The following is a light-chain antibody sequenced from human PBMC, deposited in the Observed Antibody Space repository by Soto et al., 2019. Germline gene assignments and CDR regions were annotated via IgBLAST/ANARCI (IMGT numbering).Light chain of an antibody. Sequence: QSALTQPASVSGSPGQSITISCTGTSSDVGGYNYVSWYQQHPGKAPKLMIYEVSNRPSGVSNRFYGSKSGNTASLTISGLQAEDEADYYCSSYTSSSTLEGYVFGTGTKLTVL. V-gene: IGLV2-14*01. CDR1: SSDVGGYNY. CDR2: EVS. J-gene: IGLJ1*01. CDR3: SSYTSSSTLEGYV.